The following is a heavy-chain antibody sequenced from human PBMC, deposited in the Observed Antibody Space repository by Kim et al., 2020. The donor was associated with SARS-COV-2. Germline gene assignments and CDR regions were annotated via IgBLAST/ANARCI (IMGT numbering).Heavy chain of an antibody. CDR1: GGSISSYY. CDR3: ARQAVITFGGVIVFEPLGYFDY. V-gene: IGHV4-59*08. Sequence: SETLYLTCTVSGGSISSYYWSWIRRPPGKGLEWIGYIYYSGSTNYNPSLKSRVTISVDTSKNQFSLKLSSVTAADTAVYYCARQAVITFGGVIVFEPLGYFDYWGKGTLVTVSS. J-gene: IGHJ4*02. D-gene: IGHD3-16*02. CDR2: IYYSGST.